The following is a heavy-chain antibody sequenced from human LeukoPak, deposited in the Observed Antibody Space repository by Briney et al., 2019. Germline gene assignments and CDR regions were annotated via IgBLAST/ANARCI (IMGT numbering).Heavy chain of an antibody. Sequence: SETLSLTCTVSGGPISSNNWSWIRQPAGKGLEWIGRIYPSGSTNYNPSLKSRVTMSIDTSKNQFSLKLSSVTAADTAIYYCARDFSSSSTVYYYYYMDVWGKGTTVTVSS. D-gene: IGHD6-6*01. CDR3: ARDFSSSSTVYYYYYMDV. V-gene: IGHV4-4*07. CDR2: IYPSGST. J-gene: IGHJ6*03. CDR1: GGPISSNN.